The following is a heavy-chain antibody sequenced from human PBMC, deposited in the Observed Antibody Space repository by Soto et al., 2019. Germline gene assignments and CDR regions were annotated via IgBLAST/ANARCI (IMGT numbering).Heavy chain of an antibody. CDR1: GFTFSSYA. J-gene: IGHJ6*02. Sequence: LRLSCAASGFTFSSYAITWVRQAPGKGLEWVSAISSSGGATYYADSVKGRFTLSRDNSKNTLYLQMNSLRAEDTALYYCAKAVVGTYFYYYAMDVRGQGTTVTVSS. CDR3: AKAVVGTYFYYYAMDV. V-gene: IGHV3-23*01. D-gene: IGHD5-12*01. CDR2: ISSSGGAT.